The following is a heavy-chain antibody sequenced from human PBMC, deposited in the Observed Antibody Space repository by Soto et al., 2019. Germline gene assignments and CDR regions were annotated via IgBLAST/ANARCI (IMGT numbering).Heavy chain of an antibody. D-gene: IGHD3-16*01. CDR3: SREYPAGGIDY. V-gene: IGHV4-31*03. Sequence: KTSDPLSLTFTVSGGPISSGGSHWSSICQHPGKGLEWIGYISYSGSTYYNPSLKSRITISVDTSKNQFSLRLNSVTAADTAVDYCSREYPAGGIDYWGQGKRVTVSS. J-gene: IGHJ4*02. CDR1: GGPISSGGSH. CDR2: ISYSGST.